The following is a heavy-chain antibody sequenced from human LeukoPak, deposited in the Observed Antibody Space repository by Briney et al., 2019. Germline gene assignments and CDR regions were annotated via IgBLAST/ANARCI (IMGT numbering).Heavy chain of an antibody. V-gene: IGHV4-59*01. CDR3: ASSPSYYDILTGYSLYGMDV. J-gene: IGHJ6*02. CDR2: IYYSGST. D-gene: IGHD3-9*01. Sequence: SETLSLTCTVSGGSISSYYWSWIRQPPGKGLEWIGYIYYSGSTNYHPSLKSRVTISVDTSKNQFSLKLSSVTAADTAVYYCASSPSYYDILTGYSLYGMDVWGQGTTVTVSS. CDR1: GGSISSYY.